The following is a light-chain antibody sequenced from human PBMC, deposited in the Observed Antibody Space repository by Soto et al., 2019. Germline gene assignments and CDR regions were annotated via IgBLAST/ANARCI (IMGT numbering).Light chain of an antibody. CDR3: QQYGTSPWT. Sequence: ESVLTQSPATLPLSPGERATLSCRASQSVSSYLAWYQQKPGQAPRLLIYGASSRATGIPDRFSGSGSGTDFSLTISRLEPEDFAVYYCQQYGTSPWTFGQGTKVDIK. CDR2: GAS. CDR1: QSVSSY. V-gene: IGKV3-20*01. J-gene: IGKJ1*01.